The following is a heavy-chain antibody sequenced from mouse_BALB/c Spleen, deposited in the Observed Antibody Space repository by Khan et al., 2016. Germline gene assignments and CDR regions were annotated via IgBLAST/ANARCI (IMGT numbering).Heavy chain of an antibody. Sequence: EVELVESGGDLVKPGGSLKLSCAASGFTFSSYGMSWVRQTPDKRLEWVATISSGGSYTYYPDSVKGRFTISRDNAKNTLYLQMSSLKSEDTAMCYCARRNDGYYFDYWGQGTTLTVSS. J-gene: IGHJ2*01. D-gene: IGHD2-3*01. CDR2: ISSGGSYT. CDR3: ARRNDGYYFDY. CDR1: GFTFSSYG. V-gene: IGHV5-6*01.